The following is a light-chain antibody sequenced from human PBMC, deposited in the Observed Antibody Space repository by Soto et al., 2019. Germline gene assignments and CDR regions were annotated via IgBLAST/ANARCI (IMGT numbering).Light chain of an antibody. CDR2: KDT. J-gene: IGLJ2*01. V-gene: IGLV3-27*01. CDR1: VLSRKY. Sequence: SYELTQPSSVSVSPGQTARITCSGDVLSRKYARWFQHKPGQAPMLVIYKDTERPSGIPERFSGSSSGTTATLTISGAQLEDEADYYCFSAADNVVFFGGGTELTVL. CDR3: FSAADNVVF.